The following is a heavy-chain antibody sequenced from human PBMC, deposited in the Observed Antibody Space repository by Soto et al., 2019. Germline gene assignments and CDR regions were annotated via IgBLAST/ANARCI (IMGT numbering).Heavy chain of an antibody. CDR1: GGSISSYY. CDR2: IYYSGST. D-gene: IGHD3-9*01. V-gene: IGHV4-59*01. J-gene: IGHJ6*02. Sequence: SETLSLTCTVSGGSISSYYWSWIRQRPGKGLEWIGYIYYSGSTNYNPSLKSRVTISVDTSKNQFSLKLSSVTAADTAVYYCARAPSSYDILTGYRPNHYYGMDVWGQGTTVTVSS. CDR3: ARAPSSYDILTGYRPNHYYGMDV.